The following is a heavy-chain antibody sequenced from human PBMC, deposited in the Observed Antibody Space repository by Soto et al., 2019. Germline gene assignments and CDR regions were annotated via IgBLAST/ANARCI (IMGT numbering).Heavy chain of an antibody. CDR3: HGYGY. CDR2: IYSGGST. D-gene: IGHD5-12*01. CDR1: GFSVTANY. V-gene: IGHV3-53*01. J-gene: IGHJ4*02. Sequence: EVPVVESGGGLIQPGGSLRLSCEVSGFSVTANYMSWVRQAPGKGLEWVSVIYSGGSTYYVGSVKGRFSISRDISKNTQYLQMNSLRGEDTAVYYCHGYGYWGQGTLVTVSS.